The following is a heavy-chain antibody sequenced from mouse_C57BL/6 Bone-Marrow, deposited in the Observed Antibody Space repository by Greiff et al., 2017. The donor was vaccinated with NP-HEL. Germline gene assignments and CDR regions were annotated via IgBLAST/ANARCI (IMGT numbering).Heavy chain of an antibody. CDR2: ISYDGSN. CDR3: ARGPLPDY. Sequence: DVQLQESGPGLVKPSQSLSLTCSVTGYSITSGYYWNWIRQFPGNKLEWMGYISYDGSNNYNPSLKNRISITRDTSKNQFFLKLNSVTTEDTATYYCARGPLPDYWGQGTTLTVSS. J-gene: IGHJ2*01. CDR1: GYSITSGYY. V-gene: IGHV3-6*01.